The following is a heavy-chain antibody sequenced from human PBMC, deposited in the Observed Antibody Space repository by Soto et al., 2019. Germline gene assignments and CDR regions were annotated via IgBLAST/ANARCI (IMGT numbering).Heavy chain of an antibody. J-gene: IGHJ4*02. CDR1: GGSISSSSYY. Sequence: SETLSLTCTVSGGSISSSSYYWGWIRQPPGKGLEWIGSMYYSGNTYYNPSLESRVTISVDTSKNQFSLKLSSVTAADTAVYFCARSSIRDYYFDYWGQGTLVTVSS. D-gene: IGHD6-6*01. CDR3: ARSSIRDYYFDY. CDR2: MYYSGNT. V-gene: IGHV4-39*01.